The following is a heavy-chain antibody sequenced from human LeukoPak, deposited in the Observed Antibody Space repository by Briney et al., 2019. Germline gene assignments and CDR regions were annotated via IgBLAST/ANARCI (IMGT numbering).Heavy chain of an antibody. J-gene: IGHJ4*02. CDR3: AKVERLWLPGGIDY. Sequence: PGGSLRLSCAASGFTFSSYGMHWVRQTPGKGLEWVAFIRYDGSNKYYADSVKGRFTISRDNSKNTLYLQVNSLRAEDTAVYYCAKVERLWLPGGIDYWGQGNLVTVSS. CDR2: IRYDGSNK. CDR1: GFTFSSYG. D-gene: IGHD5-18*01. V-gene: IGHV3-30*02.